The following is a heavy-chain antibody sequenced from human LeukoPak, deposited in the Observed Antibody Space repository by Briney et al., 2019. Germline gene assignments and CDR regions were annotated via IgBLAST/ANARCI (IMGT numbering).Heavy chain of an antibody. J-gene: IGHJ2*01. CDR1: GYTFRSYG. D-gene: IGHD2-21*01. CDR2: ISAYNGDT. CDR3: ARVGMAIGWSLDL. Sequence: EASVKVSCTASGYTFRSYGLSWMRQAPGQGLEWLGWISAYNGDTRYEQNFQGRVTLTTDTSTTTAYMELTNLRSDDTAVYYCARVGMAIGWSLDLWGRGTLVTVSS. V-gene: IGHV1-18*01.